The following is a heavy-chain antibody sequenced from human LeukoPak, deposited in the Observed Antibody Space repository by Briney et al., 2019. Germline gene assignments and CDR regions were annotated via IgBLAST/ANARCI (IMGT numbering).Heavy chain of an antibody. CDR3: ARDSGFWLY. J-gene: IGHJ4*02. CDR2: IYSDGDT. D-gene: IGHD3-22*01. V-gene: IGHV4-39*07. CDR1: GDSITSGSYY. Sequence: PSETLSLTCTVSGDSITSGSYYWGWIRQTPGKGLEWIGNIYSDGDTSFNPSLKSRITMSVDTSKNQFSLKLNSVTAPDTAVYFCARDSGFWLYWGQGTLVSVSS.